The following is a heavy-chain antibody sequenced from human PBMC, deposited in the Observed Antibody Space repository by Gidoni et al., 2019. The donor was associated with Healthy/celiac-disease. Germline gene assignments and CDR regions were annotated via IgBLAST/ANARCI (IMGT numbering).Heavy chain of an antibody. V-gene: IGHV4-39*01. Sequence: QLQLQESGPGLVKPSETLSLTCTVSGGSISSSSYYWGWIRQPPGKGLEWIGSIYYSGSTYYNPSLKSRVTISVDTSKNQFSLKLSSVTAADTAVYYCARLCGGGYYCSNAFDIWGQGTMVTVSS. D-gene: IGHD3-22*01. CDR2: IYYSGST. J-gene: IGHJ3*02. CDR3: ARLCGGGYYCSNAFDI. CDR1: GGSISSSSYY.